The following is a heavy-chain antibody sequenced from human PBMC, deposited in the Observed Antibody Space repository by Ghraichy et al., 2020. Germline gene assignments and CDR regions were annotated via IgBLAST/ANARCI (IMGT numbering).Heavy chain of an antibody. CDR2: INHSGST. D-gene: IGHD3-16*01. J-gene: IGHJ6*02. CDR3: ASTKPQGGNYYGMDV. Sequence: SETLSLTCAVYGGSFSGYYWSWIRQPPGKGLEWIGEINHSGSTNYNPSLKSRVTISLDTSKNQFSLKLSSVTAADTAVYYCASTKPQGGNYYGMDVWGQGTTVTVSS. CDR1: GGSFSGYY. V-gene: IGHV4-34*01.